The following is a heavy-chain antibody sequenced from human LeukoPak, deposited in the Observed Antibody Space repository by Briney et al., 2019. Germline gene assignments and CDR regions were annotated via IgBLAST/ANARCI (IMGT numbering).Heavy chain of an antibody. CDR1: GFTSTTYP. CDR3: ATGALPIGFLESLRPGYYFSNHMGV. J-gene: IGHJ6*03. V-gene: IGHV3-30*04. D-gene: IGHD3-3*02. CDR2: ISPDGNNK. Sequence: PGKSLRLSCDSSGFTSTTYPMHWVRQAPGKGLEWMTLISPDGNNKDYADSVKGRFTISRDNSKNTLFLQMTSLTSEDTGVYYCATGALPIGFLESLRPGYYFSNHMGVWGKGTMVIVSS.